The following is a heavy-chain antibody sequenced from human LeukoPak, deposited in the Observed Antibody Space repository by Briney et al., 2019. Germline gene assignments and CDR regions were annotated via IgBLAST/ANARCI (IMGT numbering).Heavy chain of an antibody. CDR3: ATQDGYDNSGHYGY. D-gene: IGHD3-22*01. J-gene: IGHJ4*02. Sequence: TGGSLRLSCAASGFSFSNFGMHWVRQAPGKGLEWVAVISYDGSNKYFADSVEGRFTISRDNSKNTLYLQMNSLRAEDTAVYYCATQDGYDNSGHYGYWGQGTLVTVSS. CDR2: ISYDGSNK. CDR1: GFSFSNFG. V-gene: IGHV3-30*03.